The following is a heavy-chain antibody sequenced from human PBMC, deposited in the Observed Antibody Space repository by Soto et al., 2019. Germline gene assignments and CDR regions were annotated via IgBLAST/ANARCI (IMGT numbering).Heavy chain of an antibody. Sequence: VQLVQSGADVKKPGSSVKVSCEASGGSFGSYAIDWMRQAPGQGLGWIGGIIPAFAATTYAQQFKGRVTISADESTAIADMELRGLASEDTCIYYCETVLLTSAGFTLSDWGQGTLVTVSS. CDR2: IIPAFAAT. J-gene: IGHJ4*02. V-gene: IGHV1-69*12. D-gene: IGHD6-13*01. CDR1: GGSFGSYA. CDR3: ETVLLTSAGFTLSD.